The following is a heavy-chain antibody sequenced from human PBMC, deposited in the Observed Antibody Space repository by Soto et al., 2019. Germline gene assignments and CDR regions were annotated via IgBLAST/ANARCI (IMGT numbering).Heavy chain of an antibody. V-gene: IGHV3-30*18. CDR3: VNSDSIDSYFDY. D-gene: IGHD4-4*01. CDR1: GFSFSSYG. Sequence: PGGSLRLSCGASGFSFSSYGMHWVRQAPGKGLEWVALMSYDGSYKYYADSVKGRFTISRDNSKNTLYLQMNSLRAEDTAVYYCVNSDSIDSYFDYWGQGTLVTVSS. CDR2: MSYDGSYK. J-gene: IGHJ4*02.